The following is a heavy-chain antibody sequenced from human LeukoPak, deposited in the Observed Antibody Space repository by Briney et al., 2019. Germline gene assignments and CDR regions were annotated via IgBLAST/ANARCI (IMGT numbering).Heavy chain of an antibody. CDR3: AKGYCSSISCLVDY. D-gene: IGHD2-2*01. J-gene: IGHJ4*02. CDR2: ISWNSGSI. CDR1: GFTFDDYA. Sequence: GGSLRLSCAASGFTFDDYAMHWVRQAPGKGLEWVSGISWNSGSIGYADSVKGRFTISRDNAKNSLYLQMNSLRAEDTALYYCAKGYCSSISCLVDYWGQGTLVTVPS. V-gene: IGHV3-9*01.